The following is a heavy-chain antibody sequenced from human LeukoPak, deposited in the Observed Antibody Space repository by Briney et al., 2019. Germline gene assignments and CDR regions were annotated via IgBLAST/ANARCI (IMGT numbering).Heavy chain of an antibody. CDR2: INHSGST. CDR3: ASGGFVVVTASIRLAYYMDV. V-gene: IGHV4-34*01. J-gene: IGHJ6*03. CDR1: GGSFSGYY. Sequence: TSETLSLTCAVYGGSFSGYYWSWTRQPPGKGLEWIGEINHSGSTNYNPSLKSRVTISVDTSKNQFSLELSSVTAADTAVYYCASGGFVVVTASIRLAYYMDVWGKGTTVTVSS. D-gene: IGHD2-21*02.